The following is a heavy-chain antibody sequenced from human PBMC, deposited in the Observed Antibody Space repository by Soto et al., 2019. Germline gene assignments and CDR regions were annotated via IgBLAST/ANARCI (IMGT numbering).Heavy chain of an antibody. CDR2: ISSSSSYI. Sequence: EVQLVESGGGLVKPGGSLRLSCAASGFTFSSYSMNWVSQAPGKGLEWVSSISSSSSYIYYADSVKGRFTISRDNAKNSLYLQMNSLRAEDTAVYYCAREGELLYYFDYWGQGTLVTVSS. CDR1: GFTFSSYS. D-gene: IGHD3-10*01. V-gene: IGHV3-21*01. J-gene: IGHJ4*02. CDR3: AREGELLYYFDY.